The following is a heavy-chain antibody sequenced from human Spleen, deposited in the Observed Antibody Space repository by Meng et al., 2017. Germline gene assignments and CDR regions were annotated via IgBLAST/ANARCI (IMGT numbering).Heavy chain of an antibody. J-gene: IGHJ5*02. CDR1: GGTFSSHT. Sequence: QVQLVQSGAEVKKPGSSVQVSCTASGGTFSSHTITWVRQAPGQGLEWMGWMNPHSGHTDFAQKFQGRVTVTRDTSINTAYMELSSLISDDTAVYYCARVPDVCTVGCCFDHWGQGTLVTVSS. CDR2: MNPHSGHT. V-gene: IGHV1-8*02. CDR3: ARVPDVCTVGCCFDH. D-gene: IGHD2-8*02.